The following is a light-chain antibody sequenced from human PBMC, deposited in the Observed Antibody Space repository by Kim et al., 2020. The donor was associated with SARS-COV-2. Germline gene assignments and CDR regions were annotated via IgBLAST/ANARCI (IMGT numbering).Light chain of an antibody. J-gene: IGKJ4*01. Sequence: VGDRVTMTCRASQGISSYLAWFQQKPGQVPKRLIYAASTLQSGVPSRFSGSGSGTEFTLTISSLQPEDFATYYCLQHDSYPLTFGGGTKVDIK. V-gene: IGKV1-17*03. CDR3: LQHDSYPLT. CDR1: QGISSY. CDR2: AAS.